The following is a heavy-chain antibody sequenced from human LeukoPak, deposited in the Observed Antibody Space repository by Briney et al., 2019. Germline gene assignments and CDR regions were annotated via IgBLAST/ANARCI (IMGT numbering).Heavy chain of an antibody. Sequence: GGSLRLPCAASGFTFSSYAMSWVRQAPGKGLEWVSAISGSGGSTYYADSVKGRFTISRDNSKNTLYLQMNSLRAEDTAVYYCAKGGYYDFWSGYYGDTFDFWGQGTLVTVSS. CDR2: ISGSGGST. D-gene: IGHD3-3*01. V-gene: IGHV3-23*01. CDR1: GFTFSSYA. J-gene: IGHJ4*02. CDR3: AKGGYYDFWSGYYGDTFDF.